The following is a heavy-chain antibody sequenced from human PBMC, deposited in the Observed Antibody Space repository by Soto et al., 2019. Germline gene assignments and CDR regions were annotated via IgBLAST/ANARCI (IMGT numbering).Heavy chain of an antibody. CDR1: GGSISSYY. V-gene: IGHV4-59*01. CDR2: IYYSGST. Sequence: QVQLQESGPGLVKPSETLSLTCTVSGGSISSYYWSWIRQPPGKGLEWIGYIYYSGSTNYNPSLKSRVTRSVDTSKNQFSLKLSSVNAADTAVYYCAGAYCGGDCYCDYWGQGTLVTVSS. J-gene: IGHJ4*02. D-gene: IGHD2-21*02. CDR3: AGAYCGGDCYCDY.